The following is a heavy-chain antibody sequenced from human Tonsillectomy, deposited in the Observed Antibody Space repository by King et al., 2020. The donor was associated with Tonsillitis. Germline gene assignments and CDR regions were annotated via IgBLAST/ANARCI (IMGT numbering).Heavy chain of an antibody. CDR2: ISDDGSIK. CDR1: GFTFSSYG. Sequence: VQLVESGGGVVQPGRSLRLSCAASGFTFSSYGMHWVRQAPGKGLEWVAVISDDGSIKYYADSVKGRFTISRDNSKNTLYLQMNSLRTEDTAVYYCANTLRTPDFWGQGTLVTVSS. V-gene: IGHV3-30*18. J-gene: IGHJ1*01. D-gene: IGHD1-14*01. CDR3: ANTLRTPDF.